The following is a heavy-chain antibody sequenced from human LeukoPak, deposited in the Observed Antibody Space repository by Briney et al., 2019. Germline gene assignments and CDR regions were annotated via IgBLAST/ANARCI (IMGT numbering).Heavy chain of an antibody. CDR3: AKGLRFLEWLSNDAFDI. D-gene: IGHD3-3*01. J-gene: IGHJ3*02. CDR2: ISGSGGST. Sequence: GGSLRLSCAASGFTFSSYAMSWVRQAPGKGLEWVSAISGSGGSTYYADSVKGRFTIPRDNSKNTLYLQMNSLRAEDTAVYYCAKGLRFLEWLSNDAFDIWGQGTMVTVSS. V-gene: IGHV3-23*01. CDR1: GFTFSSYA.